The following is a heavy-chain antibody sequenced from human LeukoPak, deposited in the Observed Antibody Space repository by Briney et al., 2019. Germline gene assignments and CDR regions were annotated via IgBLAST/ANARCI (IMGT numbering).Heavy chain of an antibody. CDR3: ARDFMDWFDP. D-gene: IGHD3-10*01. J-gene: IGHJ5*02. Sequence: SETLSLTCTVSGYSISSGYYWGWTRQSPGKGLEWIGSIHHSGSTYYNPSLTSRVIISVDTSKNQFSLKLSSVTAADTAVYYCARDFMDWFDPWGQGTLVTVSS. CDR1: GYSISSGYY. V-gene: IGHV4-38-2*02. CDR2: IHHSGST.